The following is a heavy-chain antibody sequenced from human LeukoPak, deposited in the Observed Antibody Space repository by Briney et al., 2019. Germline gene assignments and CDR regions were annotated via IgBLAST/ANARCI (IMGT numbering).Heavy chain of an antibody. CDR2: IYTSGST. CDR3: ARLLRPTVVPAAGGWFDP. CDR1: GGSVSSDSYY. Sequence: SETLSLTCTVSGGSVSSDSYYWSWIRQPAGKGLEWIGRIYTSGSTNYNPSLKSRVTMSVDTSKNQFSLKLSSVTAADTAVYYCARLLRPTVVPAAGGWFDPWGQGTLVTVSS. V-gene: IGHV4-61*02. J-gene: IGHJ5*02. D-gene: IGHD2-2*01.